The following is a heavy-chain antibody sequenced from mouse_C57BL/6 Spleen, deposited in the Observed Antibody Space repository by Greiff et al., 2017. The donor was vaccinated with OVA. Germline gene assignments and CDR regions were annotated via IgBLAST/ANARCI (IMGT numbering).Heavy chain of an antibody. D-gene: IGHD1-1*01. CDR3: ARGGFIHYYGSPYAMDY. CDR2: INPNNGGT. CDR1: GYTFTDYN. Sequence: EVQLQQSGPELVKPGASVKIPCKASGYTFTDYNMDWVKQSHGKSLEWIGDINPNNGGTIYNQKFKGKATLTVDKSSSTAYMELRSLTSEDTAVYYCARGGFIHYYGSPYAMDYWGQGTSVTVSS. V-gene: IGHV1-18*01. J-gene: IGHJ4*01.